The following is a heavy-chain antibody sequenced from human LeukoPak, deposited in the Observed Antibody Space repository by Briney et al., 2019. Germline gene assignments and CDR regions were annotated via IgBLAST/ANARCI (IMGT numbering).Heavy chain of an antibody. V-gene: IGHV3-7*03. Sequence: PGGSLRLSCAASGFTFSSYWMTWVRQAPGKGLEWVANIRQDGSEKYYVDSVKGRFTISRDNAKNSLYLQMNSLRAEDTAVYYCARLVMGESGWFFHFDYWGQGAPVTVSS. CDR3: ARLVMGESGWFFHFDY. J-gene: IGHJ4*02. CDR2: IRQDGSEK. CDR1: GFTFSSYW. D-gene: IGHD6-19*01.